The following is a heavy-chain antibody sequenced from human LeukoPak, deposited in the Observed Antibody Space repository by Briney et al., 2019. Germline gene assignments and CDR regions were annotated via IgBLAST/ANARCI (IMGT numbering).Heavy chain of an antibody. CDR3: ATNKGDGSGSYYNSAHDAFDI. Sequence: GGSLRLSCAASGFTFSSYGMHWVRQAPGKGLEWVAVTSYDGSNKYYADSVKGRFTISRDNAKNSLYLQMNSLRAEDTAVYYCATNKGDGSGSYYNSAHDAFDIWGQGTMVTVSS. J-gene: IGHJ3*02. V-gene: IGHV3-30*03. CDR1: GFTFSSYG. D-gene: IGHD3-10*01. CDR2: TSYDGSNK.